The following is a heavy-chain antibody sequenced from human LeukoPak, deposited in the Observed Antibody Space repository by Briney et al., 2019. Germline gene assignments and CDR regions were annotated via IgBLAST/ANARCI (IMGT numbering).Heavy chain of an antibody. J-gene: IGHJ3*02. Sequence: GASVKVSCKASGYTFNSYAMHLVRQAPGQRLEWMGWINARNGNTKYSQKLQGRVTITRDTSARTGYMGLSSLRSEDTAVYYCARGSGGYSYSIWGQGTMVTVSS. D-gene: IGHD5-18*01. V-gene: IGHV1-3*01. CDR1: GYTFNSYA. CDR3: ARGSGGYSYSI. CDR2: INARNGNT.